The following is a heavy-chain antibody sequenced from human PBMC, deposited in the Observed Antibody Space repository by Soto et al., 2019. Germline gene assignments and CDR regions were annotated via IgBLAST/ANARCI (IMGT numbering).Heavy chain of an antibody. D-gene: IGHD4-17*01. Sequence: SLRLSRKAFGFTLGSYVMHWVLQAPSKGLEWVAVIWYDGSNQYYAHSVKGRFTISRDNSKNTLYLQMNSLRAEDTVVYYCLRPPHMTTSYYYCVDVWGKGTTVTVSS. CDR2: IWYDGSNQ. CDR3: LRPPHMTTSYYYCVDV. J-gene: IGHJ6*03. V-gene: IGHV3-33*08. CDR1: GFTLGSYV.